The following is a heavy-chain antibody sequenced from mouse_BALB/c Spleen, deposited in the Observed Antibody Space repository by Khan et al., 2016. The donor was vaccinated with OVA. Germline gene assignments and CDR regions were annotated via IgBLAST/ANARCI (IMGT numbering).Heavy chain of an antibody. V-gene: IGHV1S136*01. J-gene: IGHJ3*01. D-gene: IGHD2-10*02. CDR3: AREGYGSWFAY. Sequence: VQLKESGPELVKPGASVKMSCKASGYTFTSYVMHWVKQKPGQGLEWIGYINPYNDGTKYNEKFKGKATLTSDKSSSTAYMELSSLTSEDSAVYYCAREGYGSWFAYWGQGTLVTVSA. CDR1: GYTFTSYV. CDR2: INPYNDGT.